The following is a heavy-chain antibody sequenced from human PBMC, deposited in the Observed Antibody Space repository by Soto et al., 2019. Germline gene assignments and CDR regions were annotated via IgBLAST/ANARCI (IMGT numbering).Heavy chain of an antibody. D-gene: IGHD2-2*01. Sequence: QVQLQESRPGLVKPSDTLSLTCTVSGNSFSGYYWSWIRQPAGKGLEWIGRVYTSRNTDYDPSLLRRVSGSVDTSKDQISLKLGFVPAADAAVYYCAREAVETVGDGYWCDPWGQGTLVTVSS. J-gene: IGHJ5*02. CDR2: VYTSRNT. CDR3: AREAVETVGDGYWCDP. CDR1: GNSFSGYY. V-gene: IGHV4-4*07.